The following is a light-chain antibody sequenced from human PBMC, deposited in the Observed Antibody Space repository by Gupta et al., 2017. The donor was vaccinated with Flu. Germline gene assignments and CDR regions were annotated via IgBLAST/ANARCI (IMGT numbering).Light chain of an antibody. CDR1: QDVGNW. CDR3: QQYNAYPLT. J-gene: IGKJ4*01. V-gene: IGKV1D-16*01. Sequence: DVQMTQSPTSLSASVGDRVTITCRASQDVGNWLAWYQQRPGRAPRSLIYATSSLRSGVPSRFTGSGSGTEFTLTISSLQPEDSATYYCQQYNAYPLTFGGGTKVQI. CDR2: ATS.